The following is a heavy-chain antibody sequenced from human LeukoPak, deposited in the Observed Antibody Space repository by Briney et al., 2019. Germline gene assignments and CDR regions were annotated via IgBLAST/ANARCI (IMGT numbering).Heavy chain of an antibody. CDR3: ATELMVRGVIIISAGAIDY. CDR1: GFTFSSYG. Sequence: GGSLRLSCAASGFTFSSYGMSWVRQAPGKGLEWVSAISGSGGSTYYADSVKGRFTISRDNSKNTLYLQMNSLRAEDTAVYYCATELMVRGVIIISAGAIDYWGQGTLVTVSS. J-gene: IGHJ4*02. CDR2: ISGSGGST. D-gene: IGHD3-10*01. V-gene: IGHV3-23*01.